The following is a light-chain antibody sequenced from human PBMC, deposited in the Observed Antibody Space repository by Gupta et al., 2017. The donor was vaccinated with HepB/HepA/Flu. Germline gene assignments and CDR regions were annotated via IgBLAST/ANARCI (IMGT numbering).Light chain of an antibody. V-gene: IGLV2-14*03. CDR3: SSYTSSSSLI. J-gene: IGLJ2*01. CDR1: ISDVGVYDY. Sequence: QSALTQPASVSGSPGQSITISCTGTISDVGVYDYVSWYQQHPGKAPKLMIYVVSNRPSGVSHRFSGSKSGSTASLTIAGLQTEDGADYYCSSYTSSSSLIFGGGTKLTVL. CDR2: VVS.